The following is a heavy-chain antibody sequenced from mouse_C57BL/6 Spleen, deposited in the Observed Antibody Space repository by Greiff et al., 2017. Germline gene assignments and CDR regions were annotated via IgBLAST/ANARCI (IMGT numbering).Heavy chain of an antibody. CDR1: GFSLTSYG. J-gene: IGHJ4*01. D-gene: IGHD6-1*01. V-gene: IGHV2-6*03. CDR2: IWSDGST. CDR3: AQQCPRGAMDY. Sequence: VHLVESGPGLVAPSQSLSITCTVSGFSLTSYGVHLVRQPPGKGLEWLLVIWSDGSTNYNSALQSRLSISKDNTKSQVFLKMNSLQTYDTAMYYFAQQCPRGAMDYWGQGTSVTVSS.